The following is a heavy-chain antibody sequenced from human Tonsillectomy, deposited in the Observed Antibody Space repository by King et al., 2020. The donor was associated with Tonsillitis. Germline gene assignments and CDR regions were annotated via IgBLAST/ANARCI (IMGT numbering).Heavy chain of an antibody. CDR3: ARGDTVTPVYWFDS. CDR1: GFTFSNYW. Sequence: VQLVESGGGLVQPGGSLRLSCAASGFTFSNYWMHWVRQAPGKGLVWVSRINSDGSSTSYADSVKGRFTISRDNAKNTLFLQMNSLRAEDTAVYYCARGDTVTPVYWFDSWGQGTLVTVSS. J-gene: IGHJ5*01. D-gene: IGHD4-17*01. V-gene: IGHV3-74*01. CDR2: INSDGSST.